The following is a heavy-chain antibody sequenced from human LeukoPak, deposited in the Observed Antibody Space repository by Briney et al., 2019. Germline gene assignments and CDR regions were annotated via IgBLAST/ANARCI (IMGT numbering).Heavy chain of an antibody. CDR3: ATDRERDPSVYYLV. J-gene: IGHJ4*02. D-gene: IGHD3-22*01. V-gene: IGHV3-23*01. CDR1: GFTFSSYA. Sequence: PGGSLRLSCTASGFTFSSYAMSWVRQAPGVGLEWVSAINGAGGSTWYADSVKGRFTISRDNSKNTLFLQMNSLRAEDSAVYYCATDRERDPSVYYLVGGQGTLITVSS. CDR2: INGAGGST.